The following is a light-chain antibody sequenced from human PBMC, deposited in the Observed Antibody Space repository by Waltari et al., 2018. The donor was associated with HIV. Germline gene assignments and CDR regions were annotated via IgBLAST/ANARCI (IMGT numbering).Light chain of an antibody. J-gene: IGLJ3*02. V-gene: IGLV1-44*01. CDR2: NND. CDR3: ASWDDKLDGCV. CDR1: YSTIGSNT. Sequence: QSLLPQPPSASGTPGQRVTISCSGSYSTIGSNTVNWHQQLPGSAPRALIYNNDQRPSGVPARFSGSKSGTSASLAITVLQSEDQGDYYCASWDDKLDGCVFGGGTRLTVL.